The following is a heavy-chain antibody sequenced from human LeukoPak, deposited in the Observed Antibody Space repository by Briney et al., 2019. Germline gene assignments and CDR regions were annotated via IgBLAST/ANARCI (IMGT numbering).Heavy chain of an antibody. V-gene: IGHV3-30*04. Sequence: PGGSLRLSCAASGFTFSSYAMHWVRQAPGKGLEWVAVISYDGSNKYYADSVKGRFTISRDNSKNTLYLQMNSLRAEDTAVYYCAKGKGYSGYPDLFDYWGQGTLVTVSS. CDR1: GFTFSSYA. CDR3: AKGKGYSGYPDLFDY. J-gene: IGHJ4*02. D-gene: IGHD5-12*01. CDR2: ISYDGSNK.